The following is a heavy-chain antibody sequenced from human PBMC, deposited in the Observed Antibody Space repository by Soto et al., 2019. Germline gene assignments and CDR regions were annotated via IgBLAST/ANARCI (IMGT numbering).Heavy chain of an antibody. Sequence: GGSLRLSCAASGFTFSSYAMSWVRQAPGKGLEWVSAISGSGGSTYYADSVEGRFTISRDNSKNTLYLQMNSLRAEDTAVYYCAKVLAGGDCYDYWGQGTLVTVSS. CDR3: AKVLAGGDCYDY. V-gene: IGHV3-23*01. CDR1: GFTFSSYA. CDR2: ISGSGGST. J-gene: IGHJ4*02. D-gene: IGHD2-21*01.